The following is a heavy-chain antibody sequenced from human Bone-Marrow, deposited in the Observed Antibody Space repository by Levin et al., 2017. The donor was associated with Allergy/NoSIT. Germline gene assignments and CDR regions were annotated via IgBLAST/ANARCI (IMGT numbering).Heavy chain of an antibody. J-gene: IGHJ3*02. CDR1: GFTFSDYY. CDR3: ASRIDCSGRSCYVGDSFDI. CDR2: ISSSGSTI. D-gene: IGHD2-15*01. V-gene: IGHV3-11*01. Sequence: GGSLRLSCAASGFTFSDYYMSWIRQAPGKGLEWVSYISSSGSTIYYADSVKGRFTISRDNAKNSLYLQMNSLRAEDTAVYYCASRIDCSGRSCYVGDSFDIWGQGTMVTISS.